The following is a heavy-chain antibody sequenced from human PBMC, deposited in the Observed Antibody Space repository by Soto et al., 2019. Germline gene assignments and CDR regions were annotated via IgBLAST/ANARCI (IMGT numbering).Heavy chain of an antibody. CDR2: INAYNCNT. V-gene: IGHV1-18*01. Sequence: QGRLVQAGAEVKKPGASVKGSCKAAGYTFTSYGIRWLRQAAGQGLEWMGWINAYNCNTNYAQKLQGRGTRTKDTCTTTAYMGMRSLRSDDTAVYYWARDAAVRLFDYWGQGTLVTVSS. CDR1: GYTFTSYG. D-gene: IGHD6-19*01. CDR3: ARDAAVRLFDY. J-gene: IGHJ4*02.